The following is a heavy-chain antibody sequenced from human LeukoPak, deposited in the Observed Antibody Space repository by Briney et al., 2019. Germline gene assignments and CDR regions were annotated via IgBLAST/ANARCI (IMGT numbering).Heavy chain of an antibody. D-gene: IGHD2-15*01. J-gene: IGHJ4*02. CDR1: GFTFSSYA. CDR2: ISGSGGST. V-gene: IGHV3-23*01. Sequence: GGSLRLSCAASGFTFSSYAMSWVRQAPGKGLEWVSGISGSGGSTYYADSVKGRFTISRDNSKNTLYLQLNSLRAEDTAVYYCAKVRDIYCSGGTCFYFDYWGQGTLVTVSS. CDR3: AKVRDIYCSGGTCFYFDY.